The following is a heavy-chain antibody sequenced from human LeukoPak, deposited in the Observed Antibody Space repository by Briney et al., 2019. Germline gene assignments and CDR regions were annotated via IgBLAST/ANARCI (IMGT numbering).Heavy chain of an antibody. V-gene: IGHV1-18*01. CDR2: ISAYNGNT. Sequence: ASVTVSCTASGYTFTSYGISWVRQAPGQGLEWMGWISAYNGNTKYAQNLQGRVTVTTDTSTSTAYMELRSLRSDDTAVYYCARARRGVEMATIFDFWGQGTVVTVSS. CDR1: GYTFTSYG. CDR3: ARARRGVEMATIFDF. D-gene: IGHD5-24*01. J-gene: IGHJ4*02.